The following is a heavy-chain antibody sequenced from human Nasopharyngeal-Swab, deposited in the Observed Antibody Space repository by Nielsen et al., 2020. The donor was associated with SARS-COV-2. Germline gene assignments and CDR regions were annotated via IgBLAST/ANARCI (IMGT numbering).Heavy chain of an antibody. CDR1: GFTFSSYG. V-gene: IGHV3-33*01. Sequence: GESLKISCAASGFTFSSYGMHWVRQAPGKGLEWVAVIWYDGSNKYYADSVKGRFTISRDNSKNTLYLQMNSLRAEDTAVYYCARDLYRQQWPLYNYYGMDVWGQGTTVTVSS. D-gene: IGHD6-19*01. J-gene: IGHJ6*02. CDR2: IWYDGSNK. CDR3: ARDLYRQQWPLYNYYGMDV.